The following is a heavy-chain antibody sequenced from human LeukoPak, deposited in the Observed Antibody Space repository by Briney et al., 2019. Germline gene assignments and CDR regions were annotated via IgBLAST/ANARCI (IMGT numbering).Heavy chain of an antibody. D-gene: IGHD3-22*01. Sequence: PGGSLRLSCAASGFTFSRYWMIWIRQAPGKGLEWVSGISDSGASTYYAESVKGRFTISRDSSKNTMFLQMNSLRVEDTAIYYCAKSYYYDSPFDSWGQGTVVTVSS. J-gene: IGHJ4*02. CDR1: GFTFSRYW. CDR3: AKSYYYDSPFDS. CDR2: ISDSGAST. V-gene: IGHV3-23*01.